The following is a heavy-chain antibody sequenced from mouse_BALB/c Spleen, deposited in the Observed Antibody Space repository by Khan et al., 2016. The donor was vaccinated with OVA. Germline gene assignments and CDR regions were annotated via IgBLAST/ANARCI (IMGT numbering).Heavy chain of an antibody. J-gene: IGHJ3*01. CDR2: IRSGGNT. V-gene: IGHV2-2*01. Sequence: QVQLKESGPGLVQPSQSLSITCTASGFSFTTYGVHWVRQSPGKGLEWLGVIRSGGNTDKNAAFISRLIITKDNSKSHVFFKMDSLQSDDTAVYYCARNSYMYDFTYWGQGTLVTVSA. CDR1: GFSFTTYG. CDR3: ARNSYMYDFTY. D-gene: IGHD2-14*01.